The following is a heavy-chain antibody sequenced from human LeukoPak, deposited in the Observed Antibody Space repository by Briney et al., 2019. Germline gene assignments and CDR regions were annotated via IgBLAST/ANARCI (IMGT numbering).Heavy chain of an antibody. J-gene: IGHJ4*02. Sequence: PGGSLRLSCAASGFTVTNNYMSWVRQAPGKGLEWVSYISSSSSTIYYADSVKGRFTISRDNAKNSLYLQMNSLRAEDTAVYYCAREAARRRMATWGQGTLVTVSS. D-gene: IGHD5-24*01. V-gene: IGHV3-48*01. CDR3: AREAARRRMAT. CDR2: ISSSSSTI. CDR1: GFTVTNNY.